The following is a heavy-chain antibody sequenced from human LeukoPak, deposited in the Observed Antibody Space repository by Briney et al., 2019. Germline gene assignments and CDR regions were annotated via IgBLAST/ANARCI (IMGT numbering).Heavy chain of an antibody. D-gene: IGHD3-3*01. V-gene: IGHV3-66*01. J-gene: IGHJ3*02. Sequence: GGSLRLSCAASGFTFSSYEMNWVRQAPGKGLDWVSVIYTGGSTYYADSVKGRFTISRDNSKNTLYLQMNSLRAEDTAVYYCARLRFLEWFDAFDIWGQGTMVTVSS. CDR3: ARLRFLEWFDAFDI. CDR2: IYTGGST. CDR1: GFTFSSYE.